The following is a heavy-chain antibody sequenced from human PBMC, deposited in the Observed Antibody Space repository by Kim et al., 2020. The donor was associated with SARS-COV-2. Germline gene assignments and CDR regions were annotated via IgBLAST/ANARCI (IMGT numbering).Heavy chain of an antibody. V-gene: IGHV4-39*01. Sequence: SETLSLTCTVSGGSISSSSYYWGWIRQPPGKGLEWIGSIYYSGSTYYNPSLKSRVTISADTSKNQFSLKLSSVTAADTAVYYCARHVVRYILTGYPNDAFDIWGQGTMVTVSS. D-gene: IGHD3-9*01. CDR2: IYYSGST. J-gene: IGHJ3*02. CDR1: GGSISSSSYY. CDR3: ARHVVRYILTGYPNDAFDI.